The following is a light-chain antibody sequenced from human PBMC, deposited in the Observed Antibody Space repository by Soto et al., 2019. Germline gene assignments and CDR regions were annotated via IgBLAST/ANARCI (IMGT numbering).Light chain of an antibody. CDR1: SSDVGGYNY. V-gene: IGLV2-14*01. Sequence: QSALTQPASVSGSPGQPITICCTGTSSDVGGYNYVSWYQLQPGKAPKLMVYEVSNRPSGVSNRFSGSKSGNTASLTISGLQAEEEADYYCSSYTSSTAYVFGTGTKVTVL. CDR2: EVS. J-gene: IGLJ1*01. CDR3: SSYTSSTAYV.